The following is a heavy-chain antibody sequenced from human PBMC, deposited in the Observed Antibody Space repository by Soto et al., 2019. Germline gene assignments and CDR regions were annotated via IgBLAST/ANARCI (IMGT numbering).Heavy chain of an antibody. V-gene: IGHV4-39*01. D-gene: IGHD6-19*01. Sequence: SETLSLTCTVSGGSISSSSYFWGWIRQPPGKGLEWIGSIYYSGSTYYNPSLKSRVTVSVDTSKNQFSLKLSPVTAADTAVYYCARGLSSGRKNWFDPWGQGTLVTVSS. CDR1: GGSISSSSYF. CDR3: ARGLSSGRKNWFDP. J-gene: IGHJ5*02. CDR2: IYYSGST.